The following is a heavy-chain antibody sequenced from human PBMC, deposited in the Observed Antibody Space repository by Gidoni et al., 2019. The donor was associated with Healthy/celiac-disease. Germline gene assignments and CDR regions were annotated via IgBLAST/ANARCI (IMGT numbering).Heavy chain of an antibody. CDR3: ARFSGYYGMDV. V-gene: IGHV4-59*01. CDR2: IYYSGST. D-gene: IGHD3-10*01. CDR1: GGSISSYY. J-gene: IGHJ6*02. Sequence: QVQLQESGPGLVKPSETLSLTCTVPGGSISSYYWSWIRQPPGKGLEWIGYIYYSGSTNYNPSLKSRVTISVDTSKNQFSLKLSSVTAADTAVYYCARFSGYYGMDVWGQGTTVTVSS.